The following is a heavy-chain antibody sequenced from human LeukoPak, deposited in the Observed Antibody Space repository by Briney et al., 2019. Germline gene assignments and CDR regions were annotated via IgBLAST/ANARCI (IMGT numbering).Heavy chain of an antibody. CDR3: ARVSGRKRYNWFDH. D-gene: IGHD3-10*01. J-gene: IGHJ5*02. V-gene: IGHV4-61*01. CDR1: GGSVSSGSYY. Sequence: PSETLSLTCTVSGGSVSSGSYYWSWIRQPPGKGLEWIGYIYYSGSTYYNPSLKSRVTISVDTSMNQFSLKLSSVTAADTAVYYCARVSGRKRYNWFDHWGQGTLVTVSS. CDR2: IYYSGST.